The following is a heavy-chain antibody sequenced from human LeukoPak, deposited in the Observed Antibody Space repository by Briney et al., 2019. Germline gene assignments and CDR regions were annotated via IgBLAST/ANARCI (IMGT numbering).Heavy chain of an antibody. CDR2: ISSSGSTI. CDR1: GFTFSSYE. CDR3: ARTLVVVTATSSY. Sequence: GGSLRLSCAASGFTFSSYEMNWVRQAPGKWLEWVSYISSSGSTIYYADSVRGRFTISRDNAKNSLYVQMNSLRAEDTAVYYCARTLVVVTATSSYWGQGTLVTVSS. V-gene: IGHV3-48*03. J-gene: IGHJ4*02. D-gene: IGHD2-15*01.